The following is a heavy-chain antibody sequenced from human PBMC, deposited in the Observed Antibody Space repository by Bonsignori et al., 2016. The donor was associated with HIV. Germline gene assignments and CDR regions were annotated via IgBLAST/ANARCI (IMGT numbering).Heavy chain of an antibody. CDR2: IIPIFGTA. J-gene: IGHJ5*02. D-gene: IGHD7-27*01. V-gene: IGHV1-69*01. CDR3: AKVGIRREFDP. Sequence: WVRQAPGQGLEWMGGIIPIFGTANYAQKFQGRVTITADESTSTAYMELSSLRSEDTAVYYCAKVGIRREFDPWGQGTLVTVSS.